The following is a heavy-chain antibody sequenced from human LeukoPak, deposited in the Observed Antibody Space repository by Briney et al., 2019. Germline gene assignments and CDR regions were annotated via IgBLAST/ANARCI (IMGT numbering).Heavy chain of an antibody. D-gene: IGHD3-3*01. V-gene: IGHV3-21*01. J-gene: IGHJ4*02. Sequence: GGSLRLSCAASGFTFSSHTMNWVRQTPGKGLEWVSSISRTSSYIYYADSVKGRFTISRDNAKNSLYLQMNSLRAEDTAVYYCARDFRFLEDYWGQGTLVTVSS. CDR1: GFTFSSHT. CDR2: ISRTSSYI. CDR3: ARDFRFLEDY.